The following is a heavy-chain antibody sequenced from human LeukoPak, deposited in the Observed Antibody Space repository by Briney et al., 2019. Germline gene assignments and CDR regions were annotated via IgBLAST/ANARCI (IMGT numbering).Heavy chain of an antibody. D-gene: IGHD3-3*01. V-gene: IGHV3-9*01. CDR1: GFTFDDYA. J-gene: IGHJ4*02. CDR2: ITWHSENI. CDR3: VAVPETDFWIGFYLDY. Sequence: GGSLRLSCVASGFTFDDYAMHWVRQAPGKGLEWVSGITWHSENIDYADSVKGRFTISRDNAKNSLYLQMNNLRAEDTALYFCVAVPETDFWIGFYLDYWGQGILVTVSS.